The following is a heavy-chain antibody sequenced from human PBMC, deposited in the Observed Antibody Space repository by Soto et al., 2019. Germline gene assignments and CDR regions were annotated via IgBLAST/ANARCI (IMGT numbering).Heavy chain of an antibody. V-gene: IGHV3-53*01. CDR1: GFTVSSNY. Sequence: GGSLRLSCAASGFTVSSNYMSWVRQAPGKGLEWVSVIYSGGSTYYADSVKGRFTISRDNSKNTLYLQMNSLRAEDTAVYYCSGGYYHDSSGGTDYYYYGMDVWGQGTTVTVSS. J-gene: IGHJ6*02. CDR2: IYSGGST. CDR3: SGGYYHDSSGGTDYYYYGMDV. D-gene: IGHD3-22*01.